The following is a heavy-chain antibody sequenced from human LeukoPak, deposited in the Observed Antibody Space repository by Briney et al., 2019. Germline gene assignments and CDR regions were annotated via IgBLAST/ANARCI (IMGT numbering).Heavy chain of an antibody. V-gene: IGHV3-23*01. D-gene: IGHD3-10*01. J-gene: IGHJ4*02. CDR1: GFTFISYG. Sequence: GGSLRLSCAASGFTFISYGMSWVRQAPGKGLEWVSTIRGTGDTTYYADSVKGRFTISRDNSKNTLYLQMNSVRVEDTAAYYCAKGTYGSGTYGAHDYWGQGTLVTVSS. CDR2: IRGTGDTT. CDR3: AKGTYGSGTYGAHDY.